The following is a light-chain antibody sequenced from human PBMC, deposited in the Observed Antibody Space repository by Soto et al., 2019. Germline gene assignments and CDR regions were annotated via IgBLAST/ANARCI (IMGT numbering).Light chain of an antibody. CDR1: QSVRSN. CDR3: QQRDTRPWT. V-gene: IGKV3D-11*02. J-gene: IGKJ1*01. CDR2: DAS. Sequence: EIVLTQSPATLSLSPGERATLSCRASQSVRSNLAWYQQKPGQAPRLLIYDASNRATGIPGRFSGSGPGTDFPHTSRSLEPGDFAVYHCQQRDTRPWTFGQGAKVEIK.